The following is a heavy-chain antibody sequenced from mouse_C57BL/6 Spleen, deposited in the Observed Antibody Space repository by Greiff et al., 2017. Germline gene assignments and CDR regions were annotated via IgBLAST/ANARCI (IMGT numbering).Heavy chain of an antibody. V-gene: IGHV1-42*01. CDR1: GYSFTGYY. D-gene: IGHD2-3*01. Sequence: VQLKQSGPELVKPGASVKISCKASGYSFTGYYMNWVKQSPEKSLEWIGEINPSTGGTTYNQKFKAKATLTVDKSSSTAYMQLKSLTSEDSAVYYCARDDGYLDYWGQGTTLTVSS. J-gene: IGHJ2*01. CDR3: ARDDGYLDY. CDR2: INPSTGGT.